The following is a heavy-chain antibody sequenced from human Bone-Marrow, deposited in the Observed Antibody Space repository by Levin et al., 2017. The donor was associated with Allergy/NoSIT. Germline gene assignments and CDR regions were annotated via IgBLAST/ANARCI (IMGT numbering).Heavy chain of an antibody. CDR1: GFTFSSYE. CDR3: ARYKYS. CDR2: ISSSSRNKI. Sequence: PTGGSLRLSCVASGFTFSSYEMNWVRQAPGKGLEWISYISSSSRNKIYYADSVKGRFTISRDNAKNSLYLQMNSLRAEDTAVYYCARYKYSWGQGTLVTVSS. J-gene: IGHJ5*02. V-gene: IGHV3-48*03. D-gene: IGHD1-1*01.